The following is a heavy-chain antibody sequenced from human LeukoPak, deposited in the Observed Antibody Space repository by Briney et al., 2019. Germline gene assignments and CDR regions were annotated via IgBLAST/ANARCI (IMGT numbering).Heavy chain of an antibody. Sequence: ASVKVSCKASGYTFTSYGISWVRQAPGQGLEWMGWISAYNGNTNYAQKLQGRVTMTTDTSTSTAYMELRSLRSEDTAVYYCARAPCSGGSCYFDYYYYMDVWGKGTTVTVSS. J-gene: IGHJ6*03. D-gene: IGHD2-15*01. CDR2: ISAYNGNT. V-gene: IGHV1-18*01. CDR1: GYTFTSYG. CDR3: ARAPCSGGSCYFDYYYYMDV.